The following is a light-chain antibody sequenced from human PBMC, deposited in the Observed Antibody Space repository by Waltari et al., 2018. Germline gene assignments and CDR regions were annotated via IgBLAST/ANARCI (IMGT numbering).Light chain of an antibody. Sequence: IVLTQSPGTLSLSPGERATLSCRASQSVGKYLAWYQQNPGQAPRLLIYGASSRAAGIPDRFSGSGSGADFSLTISRLEPEDFAVYYCQHHVRLPATFGQGTKVE. CDR1: QSVGKY. CDR3: QHHVRLPAT. V-gene: IGKV3-20*01. J-gene: IGKJ1*01. CDR2: GAS.